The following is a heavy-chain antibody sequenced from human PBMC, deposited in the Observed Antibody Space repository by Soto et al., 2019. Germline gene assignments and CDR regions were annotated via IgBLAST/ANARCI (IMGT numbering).Heavy chain of an antibody. D-gene: IGHD3-22*01. CDR2: ISGSGGST. Sequence: EVQLLASGGSLVQPGRSLRLSCAASGFTFSSYAMSWVRQAPGKGLGWVSGISGSGGSTYYADSVKGRFTISSDNSKNTLYLRMNRLRAEDTAVYYCAKDGSGTYYPKYFDYWGQGTLVTVSS. CDR3: AKDGSGTYYPKYFDY. J-gene: IGHJ4*02. CDR1: GFTFSSYA. V-gene: IGHV3-23*01.